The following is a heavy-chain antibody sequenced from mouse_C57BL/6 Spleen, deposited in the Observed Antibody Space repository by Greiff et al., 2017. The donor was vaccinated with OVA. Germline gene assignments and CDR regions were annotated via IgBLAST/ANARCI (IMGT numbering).Heavy chain of an antibody. CDR2: IYPGDGDT. CDR3: ARPTTVVGYFDY. J-gene: IGHJ2*01. V-gene: IGHV1-82*01. D-gene: IGHD1-1*01. Sequence: VQLQQPGPELVKPGASVKISCKASGYAFSSSWMNWVKQRPGKGLEWIGRIYPGDGDTNYNGKFKGKATMTADKSSSTAYMQLSSLTSEDSAVDFCARPTTVVGYFDYWGQGTTLTVSS. CDR1: GYAFSSSW.